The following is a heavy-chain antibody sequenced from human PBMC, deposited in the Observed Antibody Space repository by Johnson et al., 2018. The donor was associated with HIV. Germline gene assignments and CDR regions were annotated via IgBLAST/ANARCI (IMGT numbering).Heavy chain of an antibody. J-gene: IGHJ3*02. V-gene: IGHV3-74*01. Sequence: VQLVESGGGLVQPGGSLRLSCAASGFTFSSYWMHWVRQAPGKGLVWVSRINSDGSSTSYADSVKGRFTISRDNAKNTLYLQMNSLRAEGMAVYYCARDHHWGFTTGPHDAFDIWGQGTLVTVSS. CDR3: ARDHHWGFTTGPHDAFDI. CDR1: GFTFSSYW. D-gene: IGHD7-27*01. CDR2: INSDGSST.